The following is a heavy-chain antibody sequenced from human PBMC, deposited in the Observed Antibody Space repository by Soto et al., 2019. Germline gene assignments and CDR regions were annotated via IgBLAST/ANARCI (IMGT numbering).Heavy chain of an antibody. CDR1: GGSFSGYY. Sequence: PSETLSLTCAVYGGSFSGYYWTWIRQPPGKGLEWIGEINHSGSTNYNPSLKSRVTISVDTSKNQFSLKLSSVTAADTAVYYCATGYSSSPNNWFDPWGQGTLVTVSS. CDR3: ATGYSSSPNNWFDP. V-gene: IGHV4-34*01. J-gene: IGHJ5*02. CDR2: INHSGST. D-gene: IGHD6-6*01.